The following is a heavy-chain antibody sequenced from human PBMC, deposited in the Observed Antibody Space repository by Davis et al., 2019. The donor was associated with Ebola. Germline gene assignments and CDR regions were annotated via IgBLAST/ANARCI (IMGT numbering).Heavy chain of an antibody. D-gene: IGHD3-22*01. V-gene: IGHV3-23*01. CDR2: ISGSGGST. Sequence: GGSLRLSCAASGFTFSSYAMSWVRQAPGKGLEWVSAISGSGGSTYYADSVKGRFTISRDNSKNTLYLQMNSLRAEDTAVYYCAKDQYYYDSSGYYTGINYWGQGTLVTVSS. J-gene: IGHJ4*02. CDR3: AKDQYYYDSSGYYTGINY. CDR1: GFTFSSYA.